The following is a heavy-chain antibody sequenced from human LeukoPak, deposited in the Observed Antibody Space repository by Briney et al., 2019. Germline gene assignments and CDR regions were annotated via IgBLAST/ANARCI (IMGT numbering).Heavy chain of an antibody. V-gene: IGHV3-23*01. Sequence: GGSLRLPCAASGFTFSTNPMSWVRQAPGKGLEWVSAISPDNTYYADSVKGRFTISRDDSENTVYLQMNSPSAEDTARYYCVKEHVDRAFTRSFEIWGQGTVVTVSS. J-gene: IGHJ3*02. CDR1: GFTFSTNP. D-gene: IGHD3-10*01. CDR3: VKEHVDRAFTRSFEI. CDR2: ISPDNT.